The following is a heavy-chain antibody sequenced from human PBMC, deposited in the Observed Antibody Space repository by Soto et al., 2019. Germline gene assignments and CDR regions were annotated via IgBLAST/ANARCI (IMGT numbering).Heavy chain of an antibody. CDR2: IAWNSDII. CDR3: AKDHYGSGSYSVGENYYGMDV. V-gene: IGHV3-9*01. J-gene: IGHJ6*02. CDR1: GFRVEDYA. D-gene: IGHD3-10*01. Sequence: PGGSLRLSCAASGFRVEDYAMHWVRQAPGKGLEWVSGIAWNSDIIGYADSVKGRFTISRDNGKNSLYLQMNSLRPEDTALYYCAKDHYGSGSYSVGENYYGMDVWGQGTTVTVSS.